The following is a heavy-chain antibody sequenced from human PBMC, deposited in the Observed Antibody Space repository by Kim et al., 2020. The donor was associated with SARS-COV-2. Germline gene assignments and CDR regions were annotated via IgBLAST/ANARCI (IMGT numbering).Heavy chain of an antibody. D-gene: IGHD1-26*01. CDR1: GFTFSSYA. J-gene: IGHJ4*01. Sequence: GGSLRLSCAASGFTFSSYAMSWVRQAPGKGLEWVSAISGSGGSTYYADSVKVRFTISRDNSKNTLYLQMNSLRAEDTAVYYCAKDILVGIFSEFDYWGHGTLVTVSS. CDR3: AKDILVGIFSEFDY. V-gene: IGHV3-23*01. CDR2: ISGSGGST.